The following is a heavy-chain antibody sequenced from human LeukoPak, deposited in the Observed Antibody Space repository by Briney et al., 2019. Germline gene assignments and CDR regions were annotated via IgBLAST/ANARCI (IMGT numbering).Heavy chain of an antibody. CDR3: ARGGFEVPADFDC. J-gene: IGHJ4*02. V-gene: IGHV1-18*01. D-gene: IGHD5-12*01. Sequence: ASVRVSCTASGYSFTSFGISWVRQAPGQGLEWMGWISAYNGNTNYAQHLQGRVTMITDTSTSTAYMELRSLRSDDTAVYYCARGGFEVPADFDCWGQGTLVTVSS. CDR2: ISAYNGNT. CDR1: GYSFTSFG.